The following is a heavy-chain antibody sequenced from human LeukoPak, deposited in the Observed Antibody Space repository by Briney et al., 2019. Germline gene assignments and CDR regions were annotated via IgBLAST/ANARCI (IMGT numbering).Heavy chain of an antibody. CDR3: ARGRAHGADY. J-gene: IGHJ4*02. Sequence: TETLSLTCTVSGGSISSYYWSWIQQPPGKGLEWIGYIYYSGSTNYNPSLKSRVTISVDTSKNQFSLKLSSVTAADTAVYYCARGRAHGADYWGQGTLVTVSS. CDR2: IYYSGST. D-gene: IGHD3-10*01. V-gene: IGHV4-59*01. CDR1: GGSISSYY.